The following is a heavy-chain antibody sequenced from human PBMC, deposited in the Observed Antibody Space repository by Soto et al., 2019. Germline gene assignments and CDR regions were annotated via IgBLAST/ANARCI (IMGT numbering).Heavy chain of an antibody. Sequence: GGSLRLSCAASGFTFSSYAMHWVRQAPGKGLEYVSAISSNGGSTYYANSVKGRFTISRDNSKNTLYLQMGSLRAEDMAVYYCARVGGKDYWGQGTLVTVSS. D-gene: IGHD3-16*01. J-gene: IGHJ4*02. CDR2: ISSNGGST. V-gene: IGHV3-64*01. CDR1: GFTFSSYA. CDR3: ARVGGKDY.